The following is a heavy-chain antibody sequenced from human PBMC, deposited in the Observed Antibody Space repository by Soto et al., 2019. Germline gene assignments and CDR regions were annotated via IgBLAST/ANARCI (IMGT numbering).Heavy chain of an antibody. V-gene: IGHV4-59*01. J-gene: IGHJ5*02. CDR1: GGSISSDF. Sequence: PSETLSLTCSVSGGSISSDFWTWIRQPPGKGLEWIGYMYDSGNTKYNPSLKSRATISVDASKKQFSLKLTSVTAADTAVYYCARVLAVAGNNWFDPWGQGTLVTVSS. CDR3: ARVLAVAGNNWFDP. CDR2: MYDSGNT. D-gene: IGHD6-19*01.